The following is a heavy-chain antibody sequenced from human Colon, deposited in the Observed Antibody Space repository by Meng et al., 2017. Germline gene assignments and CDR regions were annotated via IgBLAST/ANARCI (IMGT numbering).Heavy chain of an antibody. V-gene: IGHV4-34*01. J-gene: IGHJ4*02. D-gene: IGHD3-3*01. CDR2: IDQFGST. Sequence: QEQLQQWGAGLLRPSETLSLTCAVYGGSFSGYHWSWIRQPPGKEMEWIGEIDQFGSTTYNPSLKSRVTISVDTSKNQFSLNLSSVTAADTAVYYCTNSLPRDFWSGYPTDYWGQGTLVTVSS. CDR1: GGSFSGYH. CDR3: TNSLPRDFWSGYPTDY.